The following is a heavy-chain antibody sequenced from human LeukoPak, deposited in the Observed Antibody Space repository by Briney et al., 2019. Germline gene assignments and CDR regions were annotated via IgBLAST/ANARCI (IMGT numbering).Heavy chain of an antibody. CDR2: IYNSGST. CDR3: ARAPAPYDSSGYYRWGNAFDI. CDR1: GGSMSSYY. Sequence: PSETLSLTCTVCGGSMSSYYWSWIRQPAGKGLEWIGRIYNSGSTNYNPSLKSRVPMSVDTSKHPFSLKLSSVTAADTAVYYCARAPAPYDSSGYYRWGNAFDIWGQGTMVTVSS. V-gene: IGHV4-4*07. D-gene: IGHD3-22*01. J-gene: IGHJ3*02.